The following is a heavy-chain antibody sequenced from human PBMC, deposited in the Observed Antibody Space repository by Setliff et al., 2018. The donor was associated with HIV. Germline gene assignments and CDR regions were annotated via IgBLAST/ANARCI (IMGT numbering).Heavy chain of an antibody. CDR3: ARQAGTVFGVVIDAFDI. CDR2: IYYSGST. V-gene: IGHV4-59*01. J-gene: IGHJ3*02. D-gene: IGHD3-3*01. CDR1: GGSISSYY. Sequence: SETLSLTCTVSGGSISSYYWSWIRQSPGKGLEWIGFIYYSGSTNYSPSLKSRVTISVDSSKNQFSLKLGSVTAADTAVYYCARQAGTVFGVVIDAFDIWGQGTLVTVSS.